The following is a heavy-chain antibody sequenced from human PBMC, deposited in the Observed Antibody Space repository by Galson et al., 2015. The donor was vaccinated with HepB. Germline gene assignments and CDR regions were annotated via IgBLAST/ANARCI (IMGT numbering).Heavy chain of an antibody. V-gene: IGHV4-59*01. CDR2: IYYSGST. CDR3: ARRIGYCSSTSCYGRGRGYYYYGMDV. CDR1: GGSITTYY. Sequence: ETLSLTCSVSGGSITTYYWNWIRQSPGKGLEWIGYIYYSGSTNYNPSLKSRVTISVDTSKNQFSLKLSSVTAADTAVYYCARRIGYCSSTSCYGRGRGYYYYGMDVWGQGTTVTVSS. J-gene: IGHJ6*02. D-gene: IGHD2-2*01.